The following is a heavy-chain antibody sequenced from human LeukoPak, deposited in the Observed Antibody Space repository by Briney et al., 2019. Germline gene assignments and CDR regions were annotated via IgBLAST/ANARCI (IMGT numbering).Heavy chain of an antibody. D-gene: IGHD1-26*01. CDR2: ISDSGGDS. CDR1: GFTFSSSA. CDR3: AKGGSYAPLVY. Sequence: GGSLRLSCTASGFTFSSSAMTWVRQAPGKGLEWVSAISDSGGDSIYTDSVKDRFTISRDNSKNTLYLQMNSLRAEDTALYYCAKGGSYAPLVYWGQGTLVTVSS. V-gene: IGHV3-23*01. J-gene: IGHJ4*02.